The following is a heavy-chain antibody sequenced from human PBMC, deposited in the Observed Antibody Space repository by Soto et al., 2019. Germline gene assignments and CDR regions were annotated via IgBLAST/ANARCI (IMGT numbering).Heavy chain of an antibody. CDR2: IYWDNDR. J-gene: IGHJ6*02. CDR1: GFSLTTSGVG. Sequence: QITLKESGPTLMKPTQTLTLTCTFSGFSLTTSGVGVVWIRQPPGKALDWLALIYWDNDRRYSPSLKSRLTHXTXTXXNQVVITMTNMDPVDTATYYCAHSFAPYYSSAMDVWGQGTTVTVSS. V-gene: IGHV2-5*02. CDR3: AHSFAPYYSSAMDV.